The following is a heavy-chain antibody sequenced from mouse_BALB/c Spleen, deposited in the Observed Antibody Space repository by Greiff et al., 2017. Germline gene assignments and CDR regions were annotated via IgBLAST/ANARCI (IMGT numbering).Heavy chain of an antibody. CDR3: TRERENTPIDK. CDR2: INPYNDGT. CDR1: GYSFTSYV. Sequence: SGPELVKPGASVKMSCKASGYSFTSYVMHWVKQKPGQGLEWIGYINPYNDGTKYNEKFKGKATLTSDKSSSTAYMELSSLNSEGTAVYYCTRERENTPIDKWGQGTLVTVSA. D-gene: IGHD5-2*01. J-gene: IGHJ3*01. V-gene: IGHV1-14*01.